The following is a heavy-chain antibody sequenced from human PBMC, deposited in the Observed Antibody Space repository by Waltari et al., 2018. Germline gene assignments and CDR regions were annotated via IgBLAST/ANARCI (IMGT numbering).Heavy chain of an antibody. V-gene: IGHV3-73*01. D-gene: IGHD6-19*01. CDR2: IRREPYKYAT. J-gene: IGHJ4*02. CDR3: SGGEVTGTDF. Sequence: EVQVVESGGGLVEPGGSLKLSCATSGFRFSGSSIHWVRQTSGKGLEWVGRIRREPYKYATAYSASVKGRFTISRDDSKNTAFLQMNSLMTEDTAVYYCSGGEVTGTDFWGQGTLVTVSS. CDR1: GFRFSGSS.